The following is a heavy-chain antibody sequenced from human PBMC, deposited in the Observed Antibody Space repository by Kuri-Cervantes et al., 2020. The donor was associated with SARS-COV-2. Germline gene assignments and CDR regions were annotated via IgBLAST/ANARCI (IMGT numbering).Heavy chain of an antibody. CDR2: IYSGGST. CDR1: GGSFSGYY. D-gene: IGHD4-17*01. V-gene: IGHV3-53*05. CDR3: ARDVAYGDFSFDY. Sequence: ETLSLTCAVYGGSFSGYYWSWIRQPPGKGLEWVSVIYSGGSTYYADSVKGRFTISRDNSKNTLYLQMNSLRAEDTAVYYCARDVAYGDFSFDYWGQGTPVTVSS. J-gene: IGHJ4*02.